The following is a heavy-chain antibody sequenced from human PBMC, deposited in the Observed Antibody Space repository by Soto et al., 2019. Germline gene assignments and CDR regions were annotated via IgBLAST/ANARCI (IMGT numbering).Heavy chain of an antibody. CDR1: GFTFSSYS. CDR2: ISSSGSTI. Sequence: EVQLVESGGGLVQPGGSLRLSCAASGFTFSSYSMNWVRQAPGKGLEWVSYISSSGSTIYYADSVKGRFTISRDNAKNSLYLQMNSLRDEDTAVYYCARDRRMVYAIDFDYWGQGTLVTVSS. V-gene: IGHV3-48*02. CDR3: ARDRRMVYAIDFDY. D-gene: IGHD2-8*01. J-gene: IGHJ4*02.